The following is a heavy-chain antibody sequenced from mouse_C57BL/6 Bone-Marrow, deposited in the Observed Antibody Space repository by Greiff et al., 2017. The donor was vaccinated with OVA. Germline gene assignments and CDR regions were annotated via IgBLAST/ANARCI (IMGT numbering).Heavy chain of an antibody. CDR1: GYTFTSYW. D-gene: IGHD1-1*01. CDR2: IDPSDSYT. J-gene: IGHJ1*03. CDR3: ARRGSLLLRWYFDV. V-gene: IGHV1-69*01. Sequence: VQLQQPGAELVMPGASVKLSCKASGYTFTSYWMHWVKQRPGQGLEWTGEIDPSDSYTNYNQKFKGKSTLTVDKSSSTAYMQLSSLTSEDSAVYYCARRGSLLLRWYFDVWGTGTTVTVSS.